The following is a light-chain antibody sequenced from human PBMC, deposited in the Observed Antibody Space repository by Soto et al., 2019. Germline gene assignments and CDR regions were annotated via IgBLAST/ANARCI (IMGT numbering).Light chain of an antibody. V-gene: IGLV2-14*03. CDR3: SSSTTSATV. CDR1: NSDVGGFDY. CDR2: DVS. Sequence: QSVLTQPASVSGSPGQSITISCTETNSDVGGFDYVSWYQVHPGKAPKLVIYDVSVRPSGISNRFSGSKSGDTASLTISALHAEDEADYYCSSSTTSATVFGGGTKLTVL. J-gene: IGLJ2*01.